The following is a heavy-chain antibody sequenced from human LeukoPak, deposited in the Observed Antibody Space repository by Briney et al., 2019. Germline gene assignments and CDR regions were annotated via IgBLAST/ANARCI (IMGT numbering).Heavy chain of an antibody. CDR1: GFTFSSYW. D-gene: IGHD6-19*01. CDR3: ARSTTLSIAVAGYVY. CDR2: IKQDGSEK. V-gene: IGHV3-7*01. J-gene: IGHJ4*02. Sequence: GGSLRLSCAASGFTFSSYWMSWVRQAPGKGLEWVASIKQDGSEKYYVDSVKGRFTISRDNAKNSLYLQMNSLRAEDTAVYYCARSTTLSIAVAGYVYWGQGTLVTVSS.